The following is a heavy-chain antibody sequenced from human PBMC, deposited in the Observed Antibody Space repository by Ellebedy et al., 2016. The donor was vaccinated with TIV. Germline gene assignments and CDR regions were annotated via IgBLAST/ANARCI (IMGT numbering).Heavy chain of an antibody. CDR2: IYYSGNT. CDR1: GGSISSSSHY. D-gene: IGHD3-16*02. V-gene: IGHV4-39*01. CDR3: ARHLLHPNLRLGELSLNWYFDL. Sequence: SETLSLTCSVSGGSISSSSHYWGWNRQPPGKGLEWIGSIYYSGNTYYNPSLKSRVTISVDTSKNQFSLKLSSVTAADTAVYYCARHLLHPNLRLGELSLNWYFDLWGRGTLVTVSS. J-gene: IGHJ2*01.